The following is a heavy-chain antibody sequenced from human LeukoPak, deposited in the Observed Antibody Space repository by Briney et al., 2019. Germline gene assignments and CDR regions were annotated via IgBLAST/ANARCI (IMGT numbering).Heavy chain of an antibody. Sequence: GGPLRLSCAAAGFIFNHFGMHWVRQAPGKGLEWVAVIWSDGTNQFYADSVKGRFTISRDDSGNTVYLQMNSLRPEDTGVYYCARDAQRGFDYSNSLQFWGQGTPVIVST. CDR1: GFIFNHFG. D-gene: IGHD4-11*01. CDR2: IWSDGTNQ. V-gene: IGHV3-33*01. J-gene: IGHJ4*02. CDR3: ARDAQRGFDYSNSLQF.